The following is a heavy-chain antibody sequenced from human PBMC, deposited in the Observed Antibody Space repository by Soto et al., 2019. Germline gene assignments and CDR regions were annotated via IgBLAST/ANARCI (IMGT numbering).Heavy chain of an antibody. CDR1: GGSISSYY. CDR2: IYYSGST. J-gene: IGHJ4*02. D-gene: IGHD5-12*01. Sequence: PSGTLSLTCTVSGGSISSYYWSWIRQPPGKGLEWIGYIYYSGSTNYNPSLKSRVTISVDTSKNQFSLKLSSVTAADTAVYYCARGTWTYDHDYWGQGTLVTVSS. V-gene: IGHV4-59*01. CDR3: ARGTWTYDHDY.